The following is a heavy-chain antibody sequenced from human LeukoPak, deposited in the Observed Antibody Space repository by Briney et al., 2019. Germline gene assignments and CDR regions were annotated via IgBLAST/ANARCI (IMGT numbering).Heavy chain of an antibody. V-gene: IGHV3-7*02. CDR3: ARGVGTGFSDS. CDR2: INQGGGVK. J-gene: IGHJ4*02. Sequence: PPGGSLRLSCAASGFSFRDFWMTWVRQAPGKGLEWVANINQGGGVKYYVDSMKGRFTISRDNAKNSLYLQMNSLRADDTAAYYCARGVGTGFSDSWGQGTLVTVSS. CDR1: GFSFRDFW. D-gene: IGHD3-10*01.